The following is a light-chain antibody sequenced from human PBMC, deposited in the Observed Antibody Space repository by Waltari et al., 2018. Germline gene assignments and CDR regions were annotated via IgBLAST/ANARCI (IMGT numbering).Light chain of an antibody. CDR3: ATWDERLTGFWV. V-gene: IGLV1-47*02. CDR1: SANVGTNS. J-gene: IGLJ3*02. CDR2: SDN. Sequence: QSVLTQPPSASGTPGQTVPISCSGGSANVGTNSVYWYKQLPAVAPELLLYSDNHRPPGVPDRFSGSRSGTSASLAISGLRSDDEADYYCATWDERLTGFWVFGGGTRLTV.